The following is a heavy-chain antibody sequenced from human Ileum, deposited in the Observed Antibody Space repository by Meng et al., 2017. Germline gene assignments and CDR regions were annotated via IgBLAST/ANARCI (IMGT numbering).Heavy chain of an antibody. V-gene: IGHV4-30-4*01. CDR2: IFYTGAT. CDR3: VSERRRSYFFDY. J-gene: IGHJ4*02. Sequence: QVQLQEAGPGLGKPSQTLSLKGTGSGGSITRGAYYWSWIRQPPGKGLEWIGYIFYTGATYSNPSLKSRVTVSLDTSRSQFSLKLSSVTAADTAIYYCVSERRRSYFFDYWGQGTLVTVSS. CDR1: GGSITRGAYY.